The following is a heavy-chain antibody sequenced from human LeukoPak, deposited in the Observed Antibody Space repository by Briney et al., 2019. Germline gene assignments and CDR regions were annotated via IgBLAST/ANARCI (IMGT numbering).Heavy chain of an antibody. D-gene: IGHD3-3*01. V-gene: IGHV3-23*01. J-gene: IGHJ4*02. CDR1: GLTFSSHA. Sequence: QPGGSLRLSCVASGLTFSSHAMTWVRQTPGKGLEWVSGITGSGGSTYHAESVKGRLIISRDNSKNTLYLQMNNLRAEDTAVYYCASRPPSETYYAVFDYWGQGTLVTVSS. CDR2: ITGSGGST. CDR3: ASRPPSETYYAVFDY.